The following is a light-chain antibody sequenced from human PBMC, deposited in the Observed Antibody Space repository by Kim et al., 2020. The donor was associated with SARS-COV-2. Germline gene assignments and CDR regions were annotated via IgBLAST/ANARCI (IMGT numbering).Light chain of an antibody. Sequence: PGGTVTLTCGYSTGAVTSGHYPYWFQQQPGPDPRTLIYDTSKKQTWNPARFSGSLLGGKAALTLSDAQPEDEAEYYCLLSYSDARVFGTGTKVTVL. J-gene: IGLJ1*01. CDR3: LLSYSDARV. V-gene: IGLV7-46*01. CDR2: DTS. CDR1: TGAVTSGHY.